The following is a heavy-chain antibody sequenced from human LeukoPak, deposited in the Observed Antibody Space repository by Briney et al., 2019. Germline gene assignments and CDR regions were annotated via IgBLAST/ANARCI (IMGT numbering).Heavy chain of an antibody. CDR1: GFTFGKYW. CDR3: ARDQYDTWSRRGNFDS. D-gene: IGHD3-3*01. J-gene: IGHJ4*02. V-gene: IGHV3-7*03. CDR2: IKLDGSEK. Sequence: PGGSLRLSCVASGFTFGKYWMSWVRQAPGKGLEWAANIKLDGSEKNYVDSVKGRFTISRDNTKNSLYLQMNSLRAEDTAVFYCARDQYDTWSRRGNFDSWGQGTLVIVSS.